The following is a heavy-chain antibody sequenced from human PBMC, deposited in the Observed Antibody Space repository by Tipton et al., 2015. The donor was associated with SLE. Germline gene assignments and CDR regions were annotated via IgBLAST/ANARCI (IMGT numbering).Heavy chain of an antibody. Sequence: TLSLTCTVSGGSISSSSYYWGWIRQPPGKGLEWIGSIYYSGSTYYNPSLKSRVTISVDTSKNQFSLKLSSVTAADSAMYYCARDSDDSSGPFIDYWGQGTLVTVSS. CDR2: IYYSGST. J-gene: IGHJ4*02. CDR3: ARDSDDSSGPFIDY. CDR1: GGSISSSSYY. D-gene: IGHD3-22*01. V-gene: IGHV4-39*07.